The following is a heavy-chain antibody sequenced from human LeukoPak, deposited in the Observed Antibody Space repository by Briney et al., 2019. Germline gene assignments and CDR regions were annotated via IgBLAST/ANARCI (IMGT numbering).Heavy chain of an antibody. CDR3: ATGMVKNY. V-gene: IGHV4-59*12. D-gene: IGHD4-23*01. Sequence: SETLSLTCTVSGGPISSYYWSWIRQPPGKGLEWIGYIYYSGSTNYNPSLKSRVTISVDTSKNQFSLKLSSVTAADTAVYYCATGMVKNYWGQGTLVTVSS. CDR1: GGPISSYY. J-gene: IGHJ4*02. CDR2: IYYSGST.